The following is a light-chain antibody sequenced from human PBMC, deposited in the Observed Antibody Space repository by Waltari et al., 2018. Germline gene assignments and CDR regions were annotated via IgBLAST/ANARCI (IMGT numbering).Light chain of an antibody. Sequence: QSVLTQPPSVSGAPGQTVTISCTGSSSNIGADYGVHWYQQLPGTAPNLLIDNDANRPSGVPDRFSGSRSGTSASLAITGLQAEDEADYFCHSYDRSLDGVVFGGGTKLTVL. CDR1: SSNIGADYG. CDR3: HSYDRSLDGVV. CDR2: NDA. J-gene: IGLJ2*01. V-gene: IGLV1-40*01.